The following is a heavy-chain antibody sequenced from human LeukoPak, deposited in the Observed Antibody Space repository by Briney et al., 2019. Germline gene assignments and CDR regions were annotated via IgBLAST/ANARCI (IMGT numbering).Heavy chain of an antibody. Sequence: GGSLRLSCAASGFTFSTYAMHWVRQAPGKGLEWVASILYDGNNKYYADSVRGRFTISRDNSKNTLFLQMNSLRAEDSAVYYCAKWCIGPACLAIDDWGQGTMVTVSS. CDR2: ILYDGNNK. V-gene: IGHV3-30*18. J-gene: IGHJ4*02. CDR3: AKWCIGPACLAIDD. CDR1: GFTFSTYA. D-gene: IGHD4/OR15-4a*01.